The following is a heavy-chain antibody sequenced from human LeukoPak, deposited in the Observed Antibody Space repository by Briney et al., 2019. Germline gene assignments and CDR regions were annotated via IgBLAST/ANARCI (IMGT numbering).Heavy chain of an antibody. D-gene: IGHD2-15*01. CDR2: ISYDGTNK. CDR3: ATKSLIGYTDQ. Sequence: GSSLRLSCAASGFTFSTYGMHWVRQAPGKGLEWVAVISYDGTNKYYADSVRGRFTISRDNSKNTLYVQMNSLRVEDTAVYYCATKSLIGYTDQWGQGTLVTVSS. V-gene: IGHV3-30*03. CDR1: GFTFSTYG. J-gene: IGHJ4*02.